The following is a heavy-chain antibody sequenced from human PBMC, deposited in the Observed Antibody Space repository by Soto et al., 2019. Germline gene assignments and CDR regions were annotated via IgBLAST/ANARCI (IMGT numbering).Heavy chain of an antibody. J-gene: IGHJ4*02. Sequence: QVQLVESGGGVVQPGRSLRLSCAGSGFSLSSYTMHWVRQAPGKGLEWVALISFDSSSKHYADSVRGRFSISRDNSKNTLYLQMDRLRPDDTALYYCARDRLRVWELSLIGYFDSWGQGTLVTVSS. D-gene: IGHD3-16*02. V-gene: IGHV3-30-3*01. CDR2: ISFDSSSK. CDR1: GFSLSSYT. CDR3: ARDRLRVWELSLIGYFDS.